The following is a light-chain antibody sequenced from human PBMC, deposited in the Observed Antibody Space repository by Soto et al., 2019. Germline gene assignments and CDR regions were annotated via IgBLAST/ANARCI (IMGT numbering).Light chain of an antibody. J-gene: IGKJ2*01. Sequence: IQMTQWPSTLSASVGDRSTITCMASQSISTWLAWYQQKPGKAPKLLIYDASSLQSGVPSRFSGSGSGTEFTLTISSLQPDDFASYYCQQYSSFSEYTFGQGTKVEIK. CDR1: QSISTW. V-gene: IGKV1-5*01. CDR2: DAS. CDR3: QQYSSFSEYT.